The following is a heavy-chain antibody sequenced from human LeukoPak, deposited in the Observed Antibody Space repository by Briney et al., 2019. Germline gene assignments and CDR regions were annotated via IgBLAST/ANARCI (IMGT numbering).Heavy chain of an antibody. J-gene: IGHJ4*02. V-gene: IGHV4-34*01. D-gene: IGHD3-10*01. CDR2: INHSGST. CDR1: GGSFSGYY. CDR3: AILYGSGRYFDY. Sequence: PSGTLSLTCAVYGGSFSGYYWSWIRQPPGKGLEWIGEINHSGSTNYNPSLKSRVTISVDTSKNQFSLKLSSVTAADTAVYYCAILYGSGRYFDYWGQGTLVTVSS.